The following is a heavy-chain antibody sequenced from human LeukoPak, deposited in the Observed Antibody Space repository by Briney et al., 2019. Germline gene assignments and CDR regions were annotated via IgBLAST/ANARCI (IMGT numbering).Heavy chain of an antibody. CDR3: AKGPHRYYDRDAFDI. CDR1: GFTFSSYE. J-gene: IGHJ3*02. CDR2: ISSSGSTI. D-gene: IGHD3-22*01. V-gene: IGHV3-48*03. Sequence: PGGSLRLSCAASGFTFSSYEMNWVRQAPGKGLEWVSYISSSGSTIYYADSVKGRFTISRDNAKNSLYLQMNSLRAEDTAVYYCAKGPHRYYDRDAFDIWGQGTMVTVSS.